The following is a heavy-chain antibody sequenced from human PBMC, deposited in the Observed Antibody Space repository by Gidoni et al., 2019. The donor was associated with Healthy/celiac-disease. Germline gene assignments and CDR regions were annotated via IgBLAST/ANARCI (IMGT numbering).Heavy chain of an antibody. Sequence: QVQLQASGPGLVKPSETLSLTCTVSGGSISSYYWSWIRQPPGKGLEWIGYIYYSGSTNYNPSLKSRVTISVDTSKNQFSLKLSSVTAADTAVYYCARAGAAAGTDFDYWGQGTLVTVSS. CDR1: GGSISSYY. CDR3: ARAGAAAGTDFDY. J-gene: IGHJ4*02. D-gene: IGHD6-13*01. CDR2: IYYSGST. V-gene: IGHV4-59*01.